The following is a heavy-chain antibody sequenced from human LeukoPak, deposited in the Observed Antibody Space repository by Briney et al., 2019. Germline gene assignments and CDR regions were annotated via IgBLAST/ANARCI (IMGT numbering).Heavy chain of an antibody. CDR3: ARGRRTGWFDP. J-gene: IGHJ5*02. Sequence: SETLSLTCAVYGGSFSGYYCTLIRQPPGKGLEWIGEINHSGSTNYNPCLKSRVTISVDTSKNQFSLKLSSVTAADTAVYYCARGRRTGWFDPWGQGTLVTVSS. CDR1: GGSFSGYY. CDR2: INHSGST. V-gene: IGHV4-34*01.